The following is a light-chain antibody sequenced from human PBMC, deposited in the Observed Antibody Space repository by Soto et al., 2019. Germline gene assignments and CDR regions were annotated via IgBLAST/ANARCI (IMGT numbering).Light chain of an antibody. V-gene: IGKV3-20*01. CDR2: GAS. Sequence: EIVLTQSPGTLSLSPGERVTLSCRASQSLVGRYLAWYQQKPGQAPRLLIYGASSRATGIPDKFSGSGSGTDFSLIISRLEPEDFAVYYCQQYAGSPTFGGGTKVEI. CDR1: QSLVGRY. J-gene: IGKJ4*01. CDR3: QQYAGSPT.